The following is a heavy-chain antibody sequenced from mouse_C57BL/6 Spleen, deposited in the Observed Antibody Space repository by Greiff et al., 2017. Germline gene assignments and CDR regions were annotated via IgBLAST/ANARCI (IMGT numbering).Heavy chain of an antibody. Sequence: QVQLKESGPELVKPGASVKISCKASGYAFSSSWMNWVKQRPGKGLEWIGRIYPGDGDTNYNGKFKGKATVTADKSSSTAYMQLSSLTSEDSAVYFCARGDKGDYFDYWGQGTTLTVSS. CDR1: GYAFSSSW. J-gene: IGHJ2*01. CDR3: ARGDKGDYFDY. V-gene: IGHV1-82*01. CDR2: IYPGDGDT.